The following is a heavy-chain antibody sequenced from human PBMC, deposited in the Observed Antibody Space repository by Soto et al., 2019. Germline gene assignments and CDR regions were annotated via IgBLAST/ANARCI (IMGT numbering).Heavy chain of an antibody. CDR3: ARGLATLPVFAFDI. Sequence: SGPTLVNPTQTLTLTCTLSGISLTTSGVGLGWIRQTPGKALEWLALIYWNDDKHYNPSLKTRLTITKDTSKNQAVLTMTNMDPVDTATYYCARGLATLPVFAFDIWDQGTVVTVS. V-gene: IGHV2-5*01. D-gene: IGHD6-6*01. J-gene: IGHJ3*02. CDR2: IYWNDDK. CDR1: GISLTTSGVG.